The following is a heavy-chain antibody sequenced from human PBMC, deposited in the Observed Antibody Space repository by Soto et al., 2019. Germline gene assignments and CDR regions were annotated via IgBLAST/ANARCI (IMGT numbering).Heavy chain of an antibody. CDR3: ASLGVGDWANYYYYYGMDV. D-gene: IGHD2-21*02. CDR2: IRQDGNEN. Sequence: GGSLRLSCAASGFTFSNYWMSWVRQAPGKGLEWVANIRQDGNENYYVDSVKGRFTTSRDNTKNSFYLQMNSLRAEDTAVYYCASLGVGDWANYYYYYGMDVWGQGTTVTVSS. V-gene: IGHV3-7*01. J-gene: IGHJ6*02. CDR1: GFTFSNYW.